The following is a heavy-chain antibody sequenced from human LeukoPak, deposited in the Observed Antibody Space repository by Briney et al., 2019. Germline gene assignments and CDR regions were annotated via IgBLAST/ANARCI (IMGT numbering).Heavy chain of an antibody. CDR1: GIILSDNF. CDR3: AKGSRDGYNFGWFDP. CDR2: ISWNSGSI. D-gene: IGHD5-24*01. V-gene: IGHV3-9*01. Sequence: GGSLRLSCAASGIILSDNFMSWIRQAPGKGLEWVSGISWNSGSIGYADSVKGRFTISRDNAKNSLYLQMNSLRAEDTALYYCAKGSRDGYNFGWFDPWGQGTLVTVSS. J-gene: IGHJ5*02.